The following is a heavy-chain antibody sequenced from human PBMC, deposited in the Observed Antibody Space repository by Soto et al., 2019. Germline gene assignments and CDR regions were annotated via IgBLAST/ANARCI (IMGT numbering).Heavy chain of an antibody. Sequence: QVQLVQSGAEVKKPGASVKVSCKASGYTFTGYYMHWVRQAPGQGLEWMGWINPNSGGTNYAQKFQGWVTMTRDTSISTAYMELSRLRSDDTAVYYCARGVVVPAAISGWFDPWGQVTLVTVSS. CDR1: GYTFTGYY. CDR2: INPNSGGT. V-gene: IGHV1-2*04. CDR3: ARGVVVPAAISGWFDP. D-gene: IGHD2-2*01. J-gene: IGHJ5*02.